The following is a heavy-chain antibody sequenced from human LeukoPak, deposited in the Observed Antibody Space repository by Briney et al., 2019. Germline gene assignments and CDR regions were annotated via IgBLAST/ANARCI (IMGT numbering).Heavy chain of an antibody. CDR1: GFPFSSYE. D-gene: IGHD3-16*02. CDR2: ISSSGMTK. V-gene: IGHV3-48*03. Sequence: GGSLRLSCAASGFPFSSYEMNWVHQAPGKGLEWVSYISSSGMTKYYAVSVKGRFTMSRDNAKNSLYLQLNSLRAEDTAVYYCARDGRSRGLSHVNFYYWGQGILVTVSS. CDR3: ARDGRSRGLSHVNFYY. J-gene: IGHJ4*02.